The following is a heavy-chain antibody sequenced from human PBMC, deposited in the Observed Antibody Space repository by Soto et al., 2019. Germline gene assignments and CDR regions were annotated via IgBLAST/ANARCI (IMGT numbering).Heavy chain of an antibody. CDR1: GYTFTRYG. Sequence: QVQLVQSGAEVKKPGASVKVSCKASGYTFTRYGISWVRQAPGQGLEWMGWISAYNGNTNYAQKLQGRVTMTTDTSTSPAYMELRSLRSDDTAVYYCARVDGADIFAPCCYYYYGMDVWGQGTTVTVSS. V-gene: IGHV1-18*01. CDR3: ARVDGADIFAPCCYYYYGMDV. J-gene: IGHJ6*02. D-gene: IGHD3-9*01. CDR2: ISAYNGNT.